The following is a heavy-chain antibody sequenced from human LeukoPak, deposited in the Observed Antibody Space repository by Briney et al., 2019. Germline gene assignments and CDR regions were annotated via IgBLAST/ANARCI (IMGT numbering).Heavy chain of an antibody. CDR1: GFTFSSYS. CDR2: ISSSSSTI. Sequence: GSLRLSCAASGFTFSSYSMNWVRQAPGKGLEWVSYISSSSSTIYYADSVKGRFTISRDNAKNSLYLQMNSLRAEDTAVYYCARVIQLWYGMDVWGQGTTVTVSS. J-gene: IGHJ6*02. V-gene: IGHV3-48*04. D-gene: IGHD5-18*01. CDR3: ARVIQLWYGMDV.